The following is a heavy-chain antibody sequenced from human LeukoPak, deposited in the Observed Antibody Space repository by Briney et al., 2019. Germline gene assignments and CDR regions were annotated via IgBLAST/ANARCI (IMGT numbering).Heavy chain of an antibody. J-gene: IGHJ4*02. CDR3: TTGGMYYYGSGSYHPFDY. CDR2: IKSKTDGGTT. Sequence: GGSLRLSCAASGFTFSNAWMSWVRQAPGKGLEWVGRIKSKTDGGTTDYAAPVKGRFTISRDDSKNTLYLQMNSLKTEDTAVYYCTTGGMYYYGSGSYHPFDYWGQGTLVTVSS. D-gene: IGHD3-10*01. CDR1: GFTFSNAW. V-gene: IGHV3-15*01.